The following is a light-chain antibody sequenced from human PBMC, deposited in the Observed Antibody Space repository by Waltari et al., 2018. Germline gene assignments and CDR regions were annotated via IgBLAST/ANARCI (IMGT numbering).Light chain of an antibody. CDR1: QSIATN. CDR3: QQSNRWPPIP. Sequence: VMTQSPATLSVSPGERASLSCRASQSIATNLAWYQQKPGQPPRLLGYDASTRPPSTPARIKGGLSATEVTLSISSLQSEDSAVYYGQQSNRWPPIPLGQGPRLEI. CDR2: DAS. J-gene: IGKJ5*01. V-gene: IGKV3D-15*01.